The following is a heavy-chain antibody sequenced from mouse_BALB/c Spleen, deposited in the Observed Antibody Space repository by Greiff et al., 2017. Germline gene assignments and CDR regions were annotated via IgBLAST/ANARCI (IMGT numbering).Heavy chain of an antibody. D-gene: IGHD1-1*01. V-gene: IGHV5-4*02. CDR1: GFTFSDYY. CDR3: ARYDYGYAMDY. J-gene: IGHJ4*01. Sequence: DVKLQESGGGLVKPGGSLKLSCAASGFTFSDYYMYWVRQTPEKRLEWVATISDGGSYTYYPDSVKGRFTISRDNAKNNLYLQMSSLKSEDTAMYYCARYDYGYAMDYWGQGTSVTVSA. CDR2: ISDGGSYT.